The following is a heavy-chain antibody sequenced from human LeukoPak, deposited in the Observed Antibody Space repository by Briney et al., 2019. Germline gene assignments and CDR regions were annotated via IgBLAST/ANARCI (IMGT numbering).Heavy chain of an antibody. D-gene: IGHD6-6*01. CDR2: ISSSSSHI. V-gene: IGHV3-21*01. J-gene: IGHJ4*02. CDR1: GFTFSSYT. CDR3: ARGYGSSRGWY. Sequence: GGSLRLSCAASGFTFSSYTMNWVRQAPGKGLEYVSSISSSSSHIYYADSVKGRFTISRDNAKNTLYLQMNSLRAEDTAVYYCARGYGSSRGWYWGQGTLVTVSS.